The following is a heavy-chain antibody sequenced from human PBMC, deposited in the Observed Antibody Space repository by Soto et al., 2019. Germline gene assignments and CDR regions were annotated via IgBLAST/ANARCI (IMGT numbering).Heavy chain of an antibody. D-gene: IGHD4-17*01. CDR1: GFTFSLYG. CDR2: IWYDGSNI. J-gene: IGHJ4*02. Sequence: QTGGSLRLSCAASGFTFSLYGMHWVRQAPGKGLEWVAVIWYDGSNIYYADSVKGRFTVSRDNSKNTLSLQMNSLRVEDTAVYYCARGIDYGDYAIDYWGQGTLVTVSS. V-gene: IGHV3-33*01. CDR3: ARGIDYGDYAIDY.